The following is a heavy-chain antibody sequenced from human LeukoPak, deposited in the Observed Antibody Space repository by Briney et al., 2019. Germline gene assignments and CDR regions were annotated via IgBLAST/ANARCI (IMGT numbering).Heavy chain of an antibody. V-gene: IGHV4-39*07. CDR3: ASGGYSYGFDY. CDR2: IYYSGST. D-gene: IGHD5-18*01. CDR1: GGSISSTTSY. Sequence: SETLSLTCTVSGGSISSTTSYWGWIRQSPGKGLEWIGSIYYSGSTYYNPSLKSRVTISVDRSKNQLSLKLSSVTAADTAMYYCASGGYSYGFDYWGQGTLVTVSS. J-gene: IGHJ4*02.